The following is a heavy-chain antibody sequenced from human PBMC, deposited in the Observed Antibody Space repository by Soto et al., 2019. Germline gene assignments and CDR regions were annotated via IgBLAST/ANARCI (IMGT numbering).Heavy chain of an antibody. Sequence: VKGRFTISRDNSKNTLYLQMKSLRAEDTAVYYCARRSSGWYFDYWGQGTLVTVSS. CDR3: ARRSSGWYFDY. J-gene: IGHJ4*02. D-gene: IGHD6-19*01. V-gene: IGHV3-23*01.